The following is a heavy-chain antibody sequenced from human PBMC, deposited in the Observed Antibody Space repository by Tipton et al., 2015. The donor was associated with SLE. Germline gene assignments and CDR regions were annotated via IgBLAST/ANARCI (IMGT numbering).Heavy chain of an antibody. CDR3: ARHFNPPTGYFDWSPYNWFDP. D-gene: IGHD3-9*01. CDR1: GVSVSDYY. J-gene: IGHJ5*02. Sequence: GLVKPSETLSLTCSVSGVSVSDYYWSWIRQPPGKGLEWIGYIYYNGNTNSNPSLKSRVTMSMDTSDNHFSLKLNSVTAADTAVYYCARHFNPPTGYFDWSPYNWFDPWGQGTQVTVSS. CDR2: IYYNGNT. V-gene: IGHV4-59*08.